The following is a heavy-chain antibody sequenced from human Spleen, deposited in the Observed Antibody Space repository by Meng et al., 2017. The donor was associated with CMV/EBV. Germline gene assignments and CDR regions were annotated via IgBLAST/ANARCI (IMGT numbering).Heavy chain of an antibody. D-gene: IGHD1-26*01. Sequence: LSLTCAASGFTFSSYGMHWVRQAPGKGLEWVTFIQYDGSNKYYEDSVKGRFTISRDNSKNTLYLQMNSLRAEDTAVYYCAKDRGGSIYYFDYWGQGTLVTVSS. CDR2: IQYDGSNK. CDR3: AKDRGGSIYYFDY. V-gene: IGHV3-30*02. J-gene: IGHJ4*02. CDR1: GFTFSSYG.